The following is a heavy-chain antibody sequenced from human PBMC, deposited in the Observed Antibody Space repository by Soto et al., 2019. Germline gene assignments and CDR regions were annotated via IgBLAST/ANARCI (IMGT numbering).Heavy chain of an antibody. J-gene: IGHJ6*02. CDR3: ATSRINMIRGVFYHGLDV. D-gene: IGHD3-10*01. CDR1: GYTFTKYD. V-gene: IGHV1-8*01. Sequence: QEQLEQSGAEVKKPGASVKVSCKASGYTFTKYDFNWVRQATGQGPEWMGWVNPISGNTETAQNFQGRVSLTMNTSTNTAVMELRSLRSGDTAIYYCATSRINMIRGVFYHGLDVWGRGTTVTVSS. CDR2: VNPISGNT.